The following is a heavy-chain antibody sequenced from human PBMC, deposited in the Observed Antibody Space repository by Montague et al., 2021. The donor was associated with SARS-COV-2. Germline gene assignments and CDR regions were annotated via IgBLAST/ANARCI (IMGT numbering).Heavy chain of an antibody. J-gene: IGHJ6*02. V-gene: IGHV4-61*01. CDR1: GVSVSSGCYY. CDR2: IYYSEST. CDR3: ARDPWRITIFGVVTRYGMDV. D-gene: IGHD3-3*01. Sequence: SETLSLTCIVSGVSVSSGCYYWSWIRQPPGKGLEWIGYIYYSESTNYHPSLNSRVTISVDTSKDQFSLKLSSVTAADTAVYYCARDPWRITIFGVVTRYGMDVWGQGTTVTVSS.